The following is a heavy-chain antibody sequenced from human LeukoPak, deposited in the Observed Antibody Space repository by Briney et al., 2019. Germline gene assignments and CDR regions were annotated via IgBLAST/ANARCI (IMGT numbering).Heavy chain of an antibody. D-gene: IGHD6-19*01. J-gene: IGHJ4*02. V-gene: IGHV3-23*01. CDR3: AKASSGWYYFDY. CDR1: GFTFSSYA. CDR2: ISGSGGST. Sequence: PGGSLRLSCAASGFTFSSYAMSWVRQAPGKGLEWVSAISGSGGSTYYAGSVKGRFTISRDNSKNTLCLQMNSLRAEDTAVYYCAKASSGWYYFDYWGQGTLVTVSS.